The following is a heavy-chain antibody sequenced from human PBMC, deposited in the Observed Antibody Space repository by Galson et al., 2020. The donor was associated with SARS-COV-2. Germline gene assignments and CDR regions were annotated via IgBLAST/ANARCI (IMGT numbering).Heavy chain of an antibody. J-gene: IGHJ6*02. D-gene: IGHD2-21*01. Sequence: SETLSLTCTVSGGSISSYYWSRIRQPPGKGLEWIGYIYYSGSTNYNPSLKSRVTISVDTSKNQFSLKLSSVTAADTAVYYCARDRSYCGGDCYYPYYYGMDVWGQGTTVTVSS. CDR3: ARDRSYCGGDCYYPYYYGMDV. V-gene: IGHV4-59*01. CDR1: GGSISSYY. CDR2: IYYSGST.